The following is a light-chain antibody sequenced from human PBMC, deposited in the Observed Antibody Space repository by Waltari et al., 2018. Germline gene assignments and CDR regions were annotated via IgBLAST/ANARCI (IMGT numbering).Light chain of an antibody. CDR3: QESFTSPRT. Sequence: DIQMTQSPSSLSASLGDRVTITCRASQTIFLFLNLYQQRPGKGPNLLIYGASILHSGVPSRFSGSGSGTDFTLTISNLQPEDVATYYCQESFTSPRTFGHGTKVEI. CDR2: GAS. J-gene: IGKJ1*01. V-gene: IGKV1-39*01. CDR1: QTIFLF.